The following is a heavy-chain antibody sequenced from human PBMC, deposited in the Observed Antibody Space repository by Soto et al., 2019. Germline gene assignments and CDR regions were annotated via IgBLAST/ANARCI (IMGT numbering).Heavy chain of an antibody. V-gene: IGHV4-59*01. CDR3: ARDQGSGSYYGWFDP. J-gene: IGHJ5*02. CDR2: IYYSGST. Sequence: SDTLSLTCTVSGGSISRYYWNWIRQPPGKGLEWIGYIYYSGSTNYNPSLKSRVTISVDTSKNQFSLKLSSVTAADTAVYYCARDQGSGSYYGWFDPWGQGTLVSVSS. CDR1: GGSISRYY. D-gene: IGHD3-10*01.